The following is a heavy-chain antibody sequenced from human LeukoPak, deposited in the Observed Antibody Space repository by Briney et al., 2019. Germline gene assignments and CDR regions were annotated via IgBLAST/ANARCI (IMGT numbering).Heavy chain of an antibody. Sequence: PGGSLRLSCVASGFTFDDYAMHWVRQAPGKGLEWVAGISWNSGSIGYADSVADRFTISRDSAKNSLFLQMNSLGPEDTAFYYCVKDIVPTSHSRYFDYWGQGILVTVSS. D-gene: IGHD2-2*01. V-gene: IGHV3-9*01. J-gene: IGHJ4*02. CDR1: GFTFDDYA. CDR2: ISWNSGSI. CDR3: VKDIVPTSHSRYFDY.